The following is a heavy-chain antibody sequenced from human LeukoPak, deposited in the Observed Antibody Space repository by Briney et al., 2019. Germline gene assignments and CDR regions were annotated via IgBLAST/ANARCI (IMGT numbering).Heavy chain of an antibody. V-gene: IGHV3-66*01. CDR2: IYSGGST. Sequence: AGGSLRLSCAASGFTVSSNYMSWVRQAPGKGLEWVSVIYSGGSTYYADSVKGRFTISRDNSKNTLYLQMNSLRAEDTAVYYCAGAPMVRGVPSDYWGQGTLVTVSS. CDR3: AGAPMVRGVPSDY. J-gene: IGHJ4*02. D-gene: IGHD3-10*01. CDR1: GFTVSSNY.